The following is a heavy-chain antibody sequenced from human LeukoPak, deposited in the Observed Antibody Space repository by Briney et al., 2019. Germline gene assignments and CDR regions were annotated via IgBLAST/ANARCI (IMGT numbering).Heavy chain of an antibody. J-gene: IGHJ4*02. CDR3: ARAPAWYSSSWYYFDY. CDR1: GFTFSSYS. Sequence: GGFLRLSCAASGFTFSSYSMNWVRQAPGKGLEWVSSISSSSRYIYYADSVKGRFTISRDNAKNSLYLQMNSLRAEDTAVYYCARAPAWYSSSWYYFDYWGQGTLVTVSS. CDR2: ISSSSRYI. D-gene: IGHD6-13*01. V-gene: IGHV3-21*01.